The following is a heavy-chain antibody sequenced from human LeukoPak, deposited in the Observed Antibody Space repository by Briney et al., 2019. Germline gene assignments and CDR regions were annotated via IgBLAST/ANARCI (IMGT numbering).Heavy chain of an antibody. D-gene: IGHD1-26*01. CDR3: ARAGWGGSYFDAFDL. CDR1: GFTFDDYA. V-gene: IGHV3-23*01. J-gene: IGHJ3*01. Sequence: PGGSLRLSCAASGFTFDDYAMHWVRQAPGKGLEWVSGITGSGGYTYYADPVKGRFSISRDNSKNTLYLQIKSLRTEDTAQYFCARAGWGGSYFDAFDLWGHGTMVTVSS. CDR2: ITGSGGYT.